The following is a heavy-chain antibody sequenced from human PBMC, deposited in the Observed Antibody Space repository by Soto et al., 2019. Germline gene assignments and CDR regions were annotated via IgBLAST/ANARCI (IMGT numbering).Heavy chain of an antibody. D-gene: IGHD2-21*02. V-gene: IGHV3-30-3*01. CDR1: GFTFSSYA. J-gene: IGHJ4*02. Sequence: GGSLRLSCAASGFTFSSYAMHWVRQAPGKGLEWVAVISYDGSNKYYADSVKGRFTISRDNSKNTLYLQMNSLRAEDTAVYYCATYCGGDCSSEYYFDYWGQGTLVTVSS. CDR2: ISYDGSNK. CDR3: ATYCGGDCSSEYYFDY.